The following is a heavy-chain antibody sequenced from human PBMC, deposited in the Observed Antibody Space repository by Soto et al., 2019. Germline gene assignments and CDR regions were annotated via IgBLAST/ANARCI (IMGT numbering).Heavy chain of an antibody. CDR1: GFTFSSYV. Sequence: QVQLVESGGGVVQPGRSLRLSCAASGFTFSSYVMHWVRQAPGKGLEWVAVISYDGSNKYYADSVKGRFTISRDNSKNTLYLQMNSLRAEDTAVYYCAKGGTDGGSYFDYWGQGTMVTVSS. D-gene: IGHD2-8*01. J-gene: IGHJ4*02. V-gene: IGHV3-30*18. CDR3: AKGGTDGGSYFDY. CDR2: ISYDGSNK.